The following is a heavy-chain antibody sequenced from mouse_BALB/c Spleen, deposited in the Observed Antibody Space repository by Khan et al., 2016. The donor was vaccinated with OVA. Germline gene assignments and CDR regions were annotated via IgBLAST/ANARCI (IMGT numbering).Heavy chain of an antibody. V-gene: IGHV1-26*01. Sequence: VQLQQSGPDLVKTGASVTLSCKASGYSFTAYYMNWVRLSHGKSLECIGRINPNTYNFNYNQRFKGKAILTVDTSSSTAYMELSSLTSEDSAVYCGAGGYGFFAYWGQGTLVTVSA. D-gene: IGHD1-2*01. J-gene: IGHJ3*01. CDR2: INPNTYNF. CDR1: GYSFTAYY. CDR3: AGGYGFFAY.